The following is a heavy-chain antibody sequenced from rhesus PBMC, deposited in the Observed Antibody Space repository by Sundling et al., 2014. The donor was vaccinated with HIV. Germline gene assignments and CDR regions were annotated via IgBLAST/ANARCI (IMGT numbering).Heavy chain of an antibody. V-gene: IGHV2-174*02. D-gene: IGHD2-8*01. CDR3: ARSLGYCEGGVCYAGYGLDA. J-gene: IGHJ4*01. CDR1: GGSISDSYY. Sequence: QVQLQESGPGLVKPSETLSLTCAVSGGSISDSYYWSWIRQPPGKTLEWLAHIYWDDDKRYSTSLKIRLTISKDTSKNQVVLTMTNMDPMDTATYYCARSLGYCEGGVCYAGYGLDAWGQGVLVTVSS. CDR2: IYWDDDK.